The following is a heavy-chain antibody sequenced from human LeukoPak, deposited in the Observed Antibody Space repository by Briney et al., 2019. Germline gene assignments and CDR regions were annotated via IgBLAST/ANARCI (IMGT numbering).Heavy chain of an antibody. V-gene: IGHV4-59*01. CDR2: IYYSGST. J-gene: IGHJ4*02. CDR1: GGSISSYY. Sequence: MASETLSLTCTVSGGSISSYYWSWIRQPPGKGLEWIGYIYYSGSTNYNPSLKSRVTISVDTSKNQFSLKLSSVTAADTAVYYCARAMTPYYFDYWGQGTLVTVSS. D-gene: IGHD2-15*01. CDR3: ARAMTPYYFDY.